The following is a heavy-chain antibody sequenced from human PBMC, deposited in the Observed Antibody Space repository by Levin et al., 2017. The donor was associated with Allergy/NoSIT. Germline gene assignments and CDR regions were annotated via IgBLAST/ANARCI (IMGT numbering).Heavy chain of an antibody. J-gene: IGHJ4*02. Sequence: GESLKISCEASGFTFSTYAMSWVRQAPGKGLEWVSGVSGSGEFTFYVDSVKGRFTISRDNSKNTVYLQINSLRAEDTAVYYCAKDDSSGSGTYSWGNFDNWGQGTLVTVSS. D-gene: IGHD3-10*01. V-gene: IGHV3-23*01. CDR2: VSGSGEFT. CDR1: GFTFSTYA. CDR3: AKDDSSGSGTYSWGNFDN.